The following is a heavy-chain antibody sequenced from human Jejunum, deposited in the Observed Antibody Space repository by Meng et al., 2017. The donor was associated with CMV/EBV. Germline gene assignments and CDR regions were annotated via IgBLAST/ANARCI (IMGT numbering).Heavy chain of an antibody. CDR2: IDYSGTT. CDR1: GDTIRSGGYF. CDR3: ARDGEGRWLQLGC. D-gene: IGHD5-24*01. J-gene: IGHJ4*02. V-gene: IGHV4-39*06. Sequence: SGDTIRSGGYFWGWVRQPPGKGLEWIGSIDYSGTTRYNPSLGSRVVISVDTSMNQLTLRLDSVTAADTAVYYCARDGEGRWLQLGCWGQGTLVTVSS.